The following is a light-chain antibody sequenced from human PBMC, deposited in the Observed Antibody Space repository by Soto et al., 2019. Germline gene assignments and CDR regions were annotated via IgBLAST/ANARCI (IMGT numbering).Light chain of an antibody. CDR1: QTISTY. Sequence: DIQMTQSPPSLSASVGDRVIITCRASQTISTYLNWYQQKPGKAPKLLIYDASSLQSGVPSRFSGSGSGTDFTLTITSLQPEDFSTYYCQQSYNTPWTFGQGTKVEIK. V-gene: IGKV1-39*01. CDR2: DAS. J-gene: IGKJ1*01. CDR3: QQSYNTPWT.